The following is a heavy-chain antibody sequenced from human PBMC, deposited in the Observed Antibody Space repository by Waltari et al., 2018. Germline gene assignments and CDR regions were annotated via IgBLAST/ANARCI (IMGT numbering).Heavy chain of an antibody. V-gene: IGHV3-7*01. D-gene: IGHD4-4*01. CDR1: GFTFSTYW. Sequence: EVHLVESGGGLVQPGGSLRLSCAASGFTFSTYWMTWVRQAPGKGLEWLANIKGDGSKKNYVDSVKGRFTISRDTANNSLYLQMNSLRAEDTAVYYCARDPHYSNFDYWGQGTLVTVSS. CDR2: IKGDGSKK. J-gene: IGHJ4*02. CDR3: ARDPHYSNFDY.